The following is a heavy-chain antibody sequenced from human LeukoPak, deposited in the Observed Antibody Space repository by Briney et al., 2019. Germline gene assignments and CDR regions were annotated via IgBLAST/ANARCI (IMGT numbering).Heavy chain of an antibody. J-gene: IGHJ4*02. CDR2: ISSSGSTI. CDR3: ARNMNTASGVNFDY. V-gene: IGHV3-11*01. Sequence: GGSLRLSCAASGFTFSDYYMSWIRQAPGKGLEWVSYISSSGSTIYYADSVKGRLTISRDNAKNSLCLQMNSLRAEDTAEYYCARNMNTASGVNFDYWGQGTLVTVSS. D-gene: IGHD5-18*01. CDR1: GFTFSDYY.